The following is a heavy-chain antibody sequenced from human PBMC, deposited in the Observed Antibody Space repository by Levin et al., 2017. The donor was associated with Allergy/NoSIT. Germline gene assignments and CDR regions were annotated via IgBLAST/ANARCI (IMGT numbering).Heavy chain of an antibody. CDR3: ASGGYSYGSNYFDY. CDR1: GFTFSSYA. D-gene: IGHD5-18*01. V-gene: IGHV3-30-3*01. CDR2: ISYDGSNK. J-gene: IGHJ4*02. Sequence: GESLKISCAASGFTFSSYAMHWVRQAPGKGLEWVAVISYDGSNKYYADSVKGRFTISRDNSKNTLYLQMNSLRAEDTAVYYCASGGYSYGSNYFDYWGQGTLVTVSS.